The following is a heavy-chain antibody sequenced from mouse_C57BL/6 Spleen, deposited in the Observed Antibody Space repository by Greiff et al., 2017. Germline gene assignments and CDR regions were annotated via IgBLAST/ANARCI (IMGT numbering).Heavy chain of an antibody. CDR2: ITPNNGGT. V-gene: IGHV1-26*01. D-gene: IGHD2-5*01. J-gene: IGHJ3*01. Sequence: VQLQQSGPELVKPGASVKISCKASGYTFTDYYMNWVKQSHGKSLEWIGDITPNNGGTSYNQKFKGKATLTVDKSSSTAYMVLRSLTADYSAVYSCARSYSNYAWFAYWGQGTLGTVSA. CDR3: ARSYSNYAWFAY. CDR1: GYTFTDYY.